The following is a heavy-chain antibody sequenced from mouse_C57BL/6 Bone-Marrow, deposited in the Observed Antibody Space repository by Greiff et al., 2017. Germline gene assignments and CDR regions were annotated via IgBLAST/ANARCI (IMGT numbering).Heavy chain of an antibody. CDR1: GFTFSEYG. V-gene: IGHV5-17*01. D-gene: IGHD2-4*01. Sequence: EVMLVESGGGLVKPGGSLKLSCAASGFTFSEYGMHWVRQAPEKGLEWIAYISSASSPIYYENTVKGRFTISRDTATNTLFLQMTSLRSEDTAMYYWARPPYYDPPWFAYWGQGTLVTVSA. CDR2: ISSASSPI. CDR3: ARPPYYDPPWFAY. J-gene: IGHJ3*01.